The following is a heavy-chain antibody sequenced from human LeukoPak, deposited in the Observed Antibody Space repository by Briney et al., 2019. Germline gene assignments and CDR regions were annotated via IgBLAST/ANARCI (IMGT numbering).Heavy chain of an antibody. D-gene: IGHD6-19*01. CDR1: GGSISSSNW. Sequence: SGTLSLTCAVSGGSISSSNWWSWVRQPPGKGLEWIGEIYHSGSTNYNPSLKSRVTISVDKSKNQFSLKLSSVTAADTAVYYCARIDSSGWTALGGWGQGTLVTVSS. CDR3: ARIDSSGWTALGG. CDR2: IYHSGST. J-gene: IGHJ4*02. V-gene: IGHV4-4*02.